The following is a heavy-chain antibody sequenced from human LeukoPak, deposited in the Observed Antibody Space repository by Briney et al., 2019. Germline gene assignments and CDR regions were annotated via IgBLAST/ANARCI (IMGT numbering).Heavy chain of an antibody. D-gene: IGHD1-1*01. CDR1: GGSFSGYY. Sequence: SETLSLTCAVYGGSFSGYYWSWIRQPPGKGLEWIGEINHSGSTNYNPSLKSRVTISVDTSKNQFSLKLSSVTAADTAVYYCARGIGTTGTFWGQGTLVTISS. J-gene: IGHJ4*02. V-gene: IGHV4-34*01. CDR3: ARGIGTTGTF. CDR2: INHSGST.